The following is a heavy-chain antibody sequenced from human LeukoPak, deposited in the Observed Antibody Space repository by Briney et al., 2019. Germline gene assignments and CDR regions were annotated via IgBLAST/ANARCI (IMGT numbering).Heavy chain of an antibody. CDR2: IYHSGST. V-gene: IGHV4-38-2*02. D-gene: IGHD6-13*01. CDR3: ARGEYSSSWYWGY. J-gene: IGHJ4*02. CDR1: GYSISSGYY. Sequence: SETLSLTCTVSGYSISSGYYWGWIRQPPGKGLEWIGSIYHSGSTYYNPSLKSRVTISVDTSKNQFSLKLSSVTAADTAVYYCARGEYSSSWYWGYWGQGTLVTVSS.